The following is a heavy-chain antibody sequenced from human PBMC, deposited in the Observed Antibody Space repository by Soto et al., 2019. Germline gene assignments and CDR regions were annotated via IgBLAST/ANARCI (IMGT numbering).Heavy chain of an antibody. CDR2: IWYDGSNK. J-gene: IGHJ4*02. CDR1: GFTFSSYG. V-gene: IGHV3-33*01. CDR3: ARGPEDIVVVVAAAHYFDY. D-gene: IGHD2-15*01. Sequence: GGSLRLSCAASGFTFSSYGMHWVRQAPGKGLEWVAVIWYDGSNKYYADSVKGRFTISRDNSKNTLYLQMNSLRAEDTAVYYCARGPEDIVVVVAAAHYFDYWGQGTLVTVSS.